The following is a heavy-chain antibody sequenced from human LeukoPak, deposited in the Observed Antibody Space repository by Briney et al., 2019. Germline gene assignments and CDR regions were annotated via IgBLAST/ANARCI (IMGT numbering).Heavy chain of an antibody. D-gene: IGHD2-15*01. V-gene: IGHV3-23*01. CDR3: AKDLGCSGGSCYSGLGGIDP. J-gene: IGHJ5*02. CDR2: ISGSGGST. CDR1: GFTFSSYA. Sequence: GGSRRLSCAASGFTFSSYAMSWVRQAPGKGLEWVSAISGSGGSTYYADSVKGRFTISRDNSKNTLYLQMNSLRAEDTAVYYCAKDLGCSGGSCYSGLGGIDPWGQGTPVTVSS.